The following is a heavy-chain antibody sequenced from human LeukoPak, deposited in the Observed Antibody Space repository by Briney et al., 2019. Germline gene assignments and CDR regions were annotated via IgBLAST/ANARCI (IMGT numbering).Heavy chain of an antibody. D-gene: IGHD1-1*01. Sequence: SETLSLTCAVSGSSITSNYFWAWFRQPPGKGLEWIATIYHSWGIYFNPSLKSRVSIPLDASNNQFFLKLASVTAADTAIYYCARNVTAGFFDYWGQGILITVSS. CDR3: ARNVTAGFFDY. V-gene: IGHV4-38-2*01. CDR2: IYHSWGI. J-gene: IGHJ4*02. CDR1: GSSITSNYF.